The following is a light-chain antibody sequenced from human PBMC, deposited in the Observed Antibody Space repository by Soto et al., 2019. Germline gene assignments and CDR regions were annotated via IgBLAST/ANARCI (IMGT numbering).Light chain of an antibody. V-gene: IGKV1-5*03. J-gene: IGKJ1*01. CDR3: QQYKSYSRT. CDR2: KAS. CDR1: QSISSW. Sequence: DIQMTQSPSSLSASVGDRVTITCRASQSISSWLAWYQQKPGKAPKLLIYKASSLESGVTSRFSGSGSGTEFTFTISSLRPDDFASYYCQQYKSYSRTFGQGTKVDIK.